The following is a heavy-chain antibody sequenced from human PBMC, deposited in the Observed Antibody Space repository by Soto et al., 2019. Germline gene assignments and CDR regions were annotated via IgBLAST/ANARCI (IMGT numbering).Heavy chain of an antibody. CDR2: IGSRTSDI. D-gene: IGHD3-16*01. CDR1: GFTLSRHT. Sequence: GGSLRLSCAASGFTLSRHTMNWVRQAPGKGLEWVSFIGSRTSDIYYADSVKGRFTISRDNAKNSLYLDLTRLRAEDTAVYFCVRDYYDTRGYPNTFDMWGQGTMVAVSS. V-gene: IGHV3-21*01. J-gene: IGHJ3*02. CDR3: VRDYYDTRGYPNTFDM.